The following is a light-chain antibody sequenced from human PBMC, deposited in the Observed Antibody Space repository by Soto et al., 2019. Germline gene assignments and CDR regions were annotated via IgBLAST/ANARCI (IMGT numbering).Light chain of an antibody. J-gene: IGKJ3*01. CDR3: QQSYNVPYS. CDR2: AAS. Sequence: DIQMTQSPSSLSASVGDRVTITCRASQRITNYLNWYQQEPGKAPKLLIYAASNLQGGVPSRFSGSGSGTDFTLTISSLQPEDFAIYYCQQSYNVPYSFGPGTRVDIK. V-gene: IGKV1-39*01. CDR1: QRITNY.